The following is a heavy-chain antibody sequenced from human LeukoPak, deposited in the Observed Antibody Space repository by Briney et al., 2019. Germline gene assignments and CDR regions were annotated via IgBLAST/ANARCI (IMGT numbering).Heavy chain of an antibody. CDR3: TKNIATTGSNGMDV. V-gene: IGHV3-23*01. CDR1: GFTFSSYA. J-gene: IGHJ6*02. Sequence: GGSLRLSCAASGFTFSSYAMSWVRQAPGKGLEWVSAISGSGGSTYYADSVKGRFTISRDNSKNTLYLQMNSLRAEDTAVYYCTKNIATTGSNGMDVWGQGTTVTVSS. D-gene: IGHD6-13*01. CDR2: ISGSGGST.